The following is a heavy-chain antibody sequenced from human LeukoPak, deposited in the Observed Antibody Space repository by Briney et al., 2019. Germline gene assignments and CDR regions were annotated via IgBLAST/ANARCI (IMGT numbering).Heavy chain of an antibody. Sequence: GRSLRLSCAASGYAFTGYYMHWVRQAPGQGLEWMGWINPNSGGTNYAQKFQGRVTMTRDTSISTAYMELSRLRSDDTAVYYCARDSDPLYFDYWGQGTLVTVSS. J-gene: IGHJ4*02. V-gene: IGHV1-2*02. CDR3: ARDSDPLYFDY. D-gene: IGHD1-26*01. CDR1: GYAFTGYY. CDR2: INPNSGGT.